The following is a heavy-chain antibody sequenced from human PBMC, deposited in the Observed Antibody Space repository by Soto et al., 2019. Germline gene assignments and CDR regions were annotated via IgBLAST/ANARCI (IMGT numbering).Heavy chain of an antibody. V-gene: IGHV1-69*06. CDR3: ARDRFTMVRGVIPDYYYYGMDV. J-gene: IGHJ6*02. CDR1: GGTFSSYA. Sequence: QVQLVQSGAEVKKPGSSVKVSCKASGGTFSSYAISWVRQAPGQGLEWMGGIIPIFGTANYAQKFQGRVTITADKSTSTAYMELGSLRSVDTAVYYCARDRFTMVRGVIPDYYYYGMDVWGQGTTVTVSS. CDR2: IIPIFGTA. D-gene: IGHD3-10*01.